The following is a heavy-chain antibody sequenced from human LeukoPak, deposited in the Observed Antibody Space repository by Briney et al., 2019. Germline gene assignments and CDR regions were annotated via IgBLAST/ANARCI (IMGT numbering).Heavy chain of an antibody. Sequence: ASVKVSCKASGYTFTSYGISWVRQAPGQGREWMGWISAYNGNTNYAQQLQGRVSMTTDTSTSTAYMGLRSLRSDDTAVYYCARDQAVPFDYWGQGTLVTVSS. V-gene: IGHV1-18*01. CDR1: GYTFTSYG. D-gene: IGHD3-10*01. CDR2: ISAYNGNT. CDR3: ARDQAVPFDY. J-gene: IGHJ4*02.